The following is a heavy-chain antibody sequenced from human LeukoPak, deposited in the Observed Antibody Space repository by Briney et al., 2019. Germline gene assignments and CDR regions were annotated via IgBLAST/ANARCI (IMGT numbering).Heavy chain of an antibody. CDR3: ARHGGYYYDSSGYSFQH. Sequence: GESLRISCQGSGYSFTSYWIGWVRQMPGKGLEWMGIIYTGDSDTRYSPSFHGQVTISADKSISTAYLQWSILKASDTAMYYCARHGGYYYDSSGYSFQHWGQGTLVTVSS. J-gene: IGHJ1*01. V-gene: IGHV5-51*01. CDR2: IYTGDSDT. CDR1: GYSFTSYW. D-gene: IGHD3-22*01.